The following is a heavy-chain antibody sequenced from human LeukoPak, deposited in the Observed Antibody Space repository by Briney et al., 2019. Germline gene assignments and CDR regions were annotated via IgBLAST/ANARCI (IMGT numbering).Heavy chain of an antibody. D-gene: IGHD6-13*01. CDR3: AKAIAAPVWYFDL. CDR2: ISGRGDST. V-gene: IGHV3-23*01. J-gene: IGHJ2*01. CDR1: RFTFSSYA. Sequence: GGSLRLSCAASRFTFSSYAMSWVRQAPGKGLEWVSTISGRGDSTYYADSVKGRFTISRDNSKNTLYLQMNTLRAEDTAVYYCAKAIAAPVWYFDLWGRGTLVTVSS.